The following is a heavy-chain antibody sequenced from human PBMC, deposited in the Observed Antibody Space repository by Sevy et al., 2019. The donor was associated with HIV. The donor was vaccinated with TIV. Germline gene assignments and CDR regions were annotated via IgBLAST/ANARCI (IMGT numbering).Heavy chain of an antibody. CDR3: ARDPGYCSGGSCYSGYYYYGMDV. CDR2: ISYDGSNK. J-gene: IGHJ6*02. D-gene: IGHD2-15*01. V-gene: IGHV3-30-3*01. Sequence: GGSLRLSCAASGFTFSSYAMHWVRQAPGKGLEWVAVISYDGSNKYYADSVKGRFTISRDNSKNTWYLQMNSLRAEDTAVYYCARDPGYCSGGSCYSGYYYYGMDVWGQGTTVTVSS. CDR1: GFTFSSYA.